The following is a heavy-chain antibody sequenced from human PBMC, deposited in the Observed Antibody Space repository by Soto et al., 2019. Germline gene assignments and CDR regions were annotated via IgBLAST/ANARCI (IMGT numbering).Heavy chain of an antibody. CDR1: GFTFSSYG. D-gene: IGHD3-3*01. V-gene: IGHV3-30*03. CDR3: APYYDFWSCYRSLESFQRGNNDY. CDR2: ISYDGSNK. J-gene: IGHJ4*02. Sequence: GGSLRLSCAASGFTFSSYGMHWVRQAPGKGLEWVAAISYDGSNKYYADSVKGRFTISRDNSKNTLHLQMNSLRAEDTAVYYCAPYYDFWSCYRSLESFQRGNNDYWGQGTLVTVSS.